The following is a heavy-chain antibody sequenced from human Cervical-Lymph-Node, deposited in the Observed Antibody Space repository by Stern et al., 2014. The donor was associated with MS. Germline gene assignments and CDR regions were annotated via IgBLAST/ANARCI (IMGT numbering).Heavy chain of an antibody. D-gene: IGHD6-19*01. V-gene: IGHV1-8*01. CDR3: ARPLTRYNSGLQH. CDR2: MNSNRGNT. CDR1: GYTFTSYD. Sequence: QVQLVQSGAEMKKPGASVKVSCKTSGYTFTSYDINWVRQAPGQGLEWMGWMNSNRGNTGYAQKFQGRVTMTRNTSISTAYMELTSLRSEDTAVYCARPLTRYNSGLQHWGQGSLVTVSS. J-gene: IGHJ1*01.